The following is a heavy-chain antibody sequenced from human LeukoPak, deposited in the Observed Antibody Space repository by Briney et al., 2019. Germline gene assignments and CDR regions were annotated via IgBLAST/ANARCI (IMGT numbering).Heavy chain of an antibody. Sequence: GGSLRLSCTASGFTFGDYAMSWFRQVPGKGLEWVGFIRSKAYGGTTEYAASVKGKFTISRDDSKSIAYLQMNSLKTEDTAVYYCTRFHNYYDSSGYYYDYWGQGTLVTVSS. D-gene: IGHD3-22*01. CDR3: TRFHNYYDSSGYYYDY. CDR1: GFTFGDYA. V-gene: IGHV3-49*03. J-gene: IGHJ4*02. CDR2: IRSKAYGGTT.